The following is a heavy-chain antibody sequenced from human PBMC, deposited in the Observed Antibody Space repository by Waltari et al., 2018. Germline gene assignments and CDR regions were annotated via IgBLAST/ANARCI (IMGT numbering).Heavy chain of an antibody. V-gene: IGHV3-11*04. J-gene: IGHJ3*02. D-gene: IGHD3-10*01. Sequence: QVPLVESGGGLVKPGGSLRLSGAASGFSFRDDYMSWIRQAPGKGLGWVSYIRSSGSTIYYADSVKGRFTISRDNAKNSLYLQMNSLRAEDTAVYYCARVLLWFRESYSDAFDIWGLGTMVTVSS. CDR1: GFSFRDDY. CDR2: IRSSGSTI. CDR3: ARVLLWFRESYSDAFDI.